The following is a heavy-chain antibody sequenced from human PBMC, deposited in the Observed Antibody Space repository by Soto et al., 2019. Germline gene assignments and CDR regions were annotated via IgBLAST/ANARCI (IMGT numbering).Heavy chain of an antibody. D-gene: IGHD3-10*01. CDR1: GITVPSYY. J-gene: IGHJ6*02. CDR3: ARDYYYGSGNYYRADYYHYGMDV. CDR2: IYTGGNT. V-gene: IGHV3-53*01. Sequence: GPPRTLSSPAAGITVPSYYMRGVRLAPRAGLEVVSLIYTGGNTNYADSVKGRFTISRDNSKNTLYLKMNCLRAEDTAVYYGARDYYYGSGNYYRADYYHYGMDVWGQGT.